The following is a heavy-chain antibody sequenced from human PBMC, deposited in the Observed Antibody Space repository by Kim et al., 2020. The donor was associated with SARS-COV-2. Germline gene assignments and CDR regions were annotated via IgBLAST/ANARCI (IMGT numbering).Heavy chain of an antibody. V-gene: IGHV3-21*01. J-gene: IGHJ4*02. CDR3: ATYSSGPNDPDYYFDY. Sequence: GGSLRLSCAASGFTFSSYSMNWVRQAPGKGLEWVSSISSSSSYIYYADSVKGRFTISRDNAKNSLYLQMNSLRAEDTAVYYCATYSSGPNDPDYYFDYWGQGTLVTVSS. D-gene: IGHD6-19*01. CDR1: GFTFSSYS. CDR2: ISSSSSYI.